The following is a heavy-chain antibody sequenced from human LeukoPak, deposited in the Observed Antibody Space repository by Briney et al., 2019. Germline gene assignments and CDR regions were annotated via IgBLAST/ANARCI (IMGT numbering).Heavy chain of an antibody. CDR3: AKDKPRGLFWFDP. CDR2: LSGSGGST. D-gene: IGHD3-10*01. J-gene: IGHJ5*02. CDR1: GFPFSSYA. V-gene: IGHV3-23*01. Sequence: PGGSLRLSCAASGFPFSSYAMRWARQAPGRGREWGSALSGSGGSTYYADPVTGRFTISRDNSTNTLYLEMNSRIAEDTALSSCAKDKPRGLFWFDPWGQVALVTVSS.